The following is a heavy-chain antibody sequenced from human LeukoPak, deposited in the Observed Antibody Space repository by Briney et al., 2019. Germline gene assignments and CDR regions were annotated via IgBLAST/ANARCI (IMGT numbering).Heavy chain of an antibody. V-gene: IGHV3-21*01. CDR2: ISSSSSYK. J-gene: IGHJ5*02. CDR1: GFTFSSYS. Sequence: GGSLRLSCAASGFTFSSYSMNWVRQAPGKGLEWVSSISSSSSYKYYADSVKGRFTISRDNAKNSLYLQMNSLRAEDTAVYYCARDKVDIVAANWFDPWGQGTLVTVSS. D-gene: IGHD5-12*01. CDR3: ARDKVDIVAANWFDP.